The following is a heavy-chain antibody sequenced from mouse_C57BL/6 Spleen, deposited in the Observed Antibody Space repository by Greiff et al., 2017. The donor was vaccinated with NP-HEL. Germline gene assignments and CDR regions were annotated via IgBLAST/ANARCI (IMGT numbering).Heavy chain of an antibody. J-gene: IGHJ1*03. CDR2: IDPSDSYT. CDR3: ARSRYDYDWYFDV. V-gene: IGHV1-59*01. Sequence: QVQLQQSGAELVRPGTSVKLSCKASGYTFTSYWMHWVKQRPGQGLEWIGVIDPSDSYTNYNQKFKGKATLTVDTSSSTAYMQLSSLTSEDSAVYYCARSRYDYDWYFDVWGTGTTVTVSS. CDR1: GYTFTSYW. D-gene: IGHD2-4*01.